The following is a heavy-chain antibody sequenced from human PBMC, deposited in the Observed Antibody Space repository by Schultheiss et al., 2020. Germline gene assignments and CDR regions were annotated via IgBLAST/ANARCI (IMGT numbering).Heavy chain of an antibody. CDR1: GFSLSTSGVG. D-gene: IGHD2-2*01. Sequence: SGPTLVKPTQTLTLTCTFSGFSLSTSGVGVGWIRQPPGKALEWLALIYWDDDKYYSTSLKTRLTISKDTSKNQVVLTMTNMDPVDTATYYCAHRILGDCSSTSCTGGFDYWGQGTLVTVSS. CDR2: IYWDDDK. V-gene: IGHV2-70*12. J-gene: IGHJ4*02. CDR3: AHRILGDCSSTSCTGGFDY.